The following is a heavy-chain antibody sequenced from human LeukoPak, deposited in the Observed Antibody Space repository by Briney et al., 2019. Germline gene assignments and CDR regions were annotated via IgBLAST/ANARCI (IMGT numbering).Heavy chain of an antibody. J-gene: IGHJ4*02. V-gene: IGHV4-61*02. CDR1: GNSISSGDNY. Sequence: PSETLSLTCTVSGNSISSGDNYWSWIRQPAGKGLEWIGRIYTSGSTNYNPSLKSRVTISVDTSKNQFSLKLSSVTAADTAVYYYARGTWYDFWSGYAPLGPYFDYWGQGTLVTVSS. CDR2: IYTSGST. D-gene: IGHD3-3*01. CDR3: ARGTWYDFWSGYAPLGPYFDY.